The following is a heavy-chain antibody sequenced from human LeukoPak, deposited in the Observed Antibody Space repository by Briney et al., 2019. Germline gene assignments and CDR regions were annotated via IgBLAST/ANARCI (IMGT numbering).Heavy chain of an antibody. CDR2: IYYSGST. J-gene: IGHJ4*02. Sequence: SETLSLTCTVSGGSISSYYWSWIRQPPGKGLEWIGYIYYSGSTNYNPSLKSRVTISVDTSKNQFSLKLSSVTAADTAVYYCARGRSYGSGKRWKYYFDYWGQGTLVTVSS. CDR1: GGSISSYY. D-gene: IGHD3-10*01. V-gene: IGHV4-59*12. CDR3: ARGRSYGSGKRWKYYFDY.